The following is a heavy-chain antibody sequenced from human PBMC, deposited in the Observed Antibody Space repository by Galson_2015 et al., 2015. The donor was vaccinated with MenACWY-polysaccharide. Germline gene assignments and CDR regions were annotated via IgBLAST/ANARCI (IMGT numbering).Heavy chain of an antibody. CDR3: ATTVLSFW. CDR2: ISGGGGSA. CDR1: GFSFRSFD. D-gene: IGHD3-3*01. J-gene: IGHJ4*02. Sequence: SLRLPRAASGFSFRSFDMRWARQAPGPGQEWVSGISGGGGSAYYAESVKGRFTISRDNYKKTLFLRMSSLRVEYAAVYYCATTVLSFWRGQGTLVTVSS. V-gene: IGHV3-23*01.